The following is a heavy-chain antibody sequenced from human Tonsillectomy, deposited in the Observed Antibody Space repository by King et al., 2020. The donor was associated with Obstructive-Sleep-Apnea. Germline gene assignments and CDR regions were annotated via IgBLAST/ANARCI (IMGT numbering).Heavy chain of an antibody. CDR2: ISSSSSHS. J-gene: IGHJ5*02. Sequence: VQLVESGGGLVKPGGSLRLSCAASGFTFSDYYMSWVRQAPGKGLEWISYISSSSSHSNSADSVKGRFIISRDNAKNLLYLQMNSLRVDDTAVYYCARDGEWNYNLPDHWVQGTLVTVSA. CDR3: ARDGEWNYNLPDH. D-gene: IGHD1-7*01. CDR1: GFTFSDYY. V-gene: IGHV3-11*06.